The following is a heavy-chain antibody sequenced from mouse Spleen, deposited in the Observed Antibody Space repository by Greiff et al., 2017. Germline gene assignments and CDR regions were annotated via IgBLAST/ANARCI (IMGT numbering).Heavy chain of an antibody. J-gene: IGHJ1*01. V-gene: IGHV1-50*01. CDR3: ARRGETGGWYFDV. CDR2: IDPSDSYT. D-gene: IGHD4-1*01. CDR1: GYTFTSYW. Sequence: VQLQQPGAELVKPGASVKLSCKASGYTFTSYWMQWVKQRPGQGLEWIGEIDPSDSYTNYNQKFKGKATLTVDTSSSTAYMQLSSLTSEDSAVYYCARRGETGGWYFDVWGAGTTVTVSS.